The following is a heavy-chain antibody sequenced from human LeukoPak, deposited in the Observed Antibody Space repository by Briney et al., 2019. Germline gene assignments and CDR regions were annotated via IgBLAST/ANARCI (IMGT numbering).Heavy chain of an antibody. V-gene: IGHV4-59*01. D-gene: IGHD3-22*01. CDR1: GDSINNYY. CDR2: IYYSGST. Sequence: SETLSLTCSVSGDSINNYYWSWIRQPPGEGLEWIAYIYYSGSTYYNPSLKSRVSISVDTSKSQFSLNLTSVTAADTAVYYCAGLDSSGYNYIHQWGQGTLVTVSS. CDR3: AGLDSSGYNYIHQ. J-gene: IGHJ4*02.